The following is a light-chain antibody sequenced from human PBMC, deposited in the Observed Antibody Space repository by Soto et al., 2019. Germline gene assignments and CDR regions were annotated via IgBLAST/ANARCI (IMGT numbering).Light chain of an antibody. CDR1: HSVASN. J-gene: IGKJ2*01. V-gene: IGKV3-15*01. CDR3: QQYHNWPPQYT. CDR2: GAS. Sequence: EIVMTQSPASLSVSPGDGATLSCGASHSVASNVAWYQQKPGQGPRLLIHGASTRAVGVPARFSGSGSGTDFTLTISSLQSEDFAVYYCQQYHNWPPQYTFGQGTKLQIK.